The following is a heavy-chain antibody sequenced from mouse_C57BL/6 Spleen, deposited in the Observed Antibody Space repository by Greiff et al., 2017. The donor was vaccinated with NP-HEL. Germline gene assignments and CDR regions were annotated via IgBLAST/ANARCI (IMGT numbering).Heavy chain of an antibody. V-gene: IGHV1-61*01. CDR3: ARSVMVPWYFDV. D-gene: IGHD1-1*02. CDR1: GYTFTSYW. Sequence: QVQLQQPGAELVRPGSSVKLSCKASGYTFTSYWMDWVKQRPGQGLEWIGNIYPSDSETHYNQQFKDKATLTVDKSSSTAYMQLSSLTSEDSAVYYCARSVMVPWYFDVWGTGTTVTVSS. J-gene: IGHJ1*03. CDR2: IYPSDSET.